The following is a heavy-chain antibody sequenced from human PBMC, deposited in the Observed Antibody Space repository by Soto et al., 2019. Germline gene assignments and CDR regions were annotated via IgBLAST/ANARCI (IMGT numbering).Heavy chain of an antibody. D-gene: IGHD6-13*01. CDR2: IYPGDYET. CDR1: GYTFSNFW. CDR3: ARSPRSSPYFDY. J-gene: IGHJ4*02. Sequence: RGESLEISCQCSGYTFSNFWIAWVRQLPGKGLEWMGIIYPGDYETRYSPSFHGKVTISADRSIGTAYLQWSSLEASDSAFYFCARSPRSSPYFDYWGQGALVTVSS. V-gene: IGHV5-51*01.